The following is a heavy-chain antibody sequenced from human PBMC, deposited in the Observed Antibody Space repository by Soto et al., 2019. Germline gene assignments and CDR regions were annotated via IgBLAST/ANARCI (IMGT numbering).Heavy chain of an antibody. CDR3: ARARFRIAARPDY. Sequence: GGSLRLSCAASGFTFSSYAMHWVRQAPGKGLEWVAVISYDGSNKYYADSVKGRFTISRDNSKNTLYLQMNSLRAEDTAVYYCARARFRIAARPDYWGQGTLVTVSS. CDR1: GFTFSSYA. V-gene: IGHV3-30-3*01. D-gene: IGHD6-6*01. CDR2: ISYDGSNK. J-gene: IGHJ4*02.